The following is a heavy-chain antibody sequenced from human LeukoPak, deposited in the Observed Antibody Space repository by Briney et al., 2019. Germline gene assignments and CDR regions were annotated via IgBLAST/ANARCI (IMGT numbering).Heavy chain of an antibody. V-gene: IGHV1-2*02. Sequence: ASVKVSCKASGYTFTGYYMHWVRQAPGQGLEWMGWINPNSGGTNYAQKFQGRVTMTRDTSISTAYMELSRLRSDDTAVYYCARDGIAAAGTSIDYWGQGTLVTVSS. CDR2: INPNSGGT. CDR3: ARDGIAAAGTSIDY. D-gene: IGHD6-13*01. CDR1: GYTFTGYY. J-gene: IGHJ4*02.